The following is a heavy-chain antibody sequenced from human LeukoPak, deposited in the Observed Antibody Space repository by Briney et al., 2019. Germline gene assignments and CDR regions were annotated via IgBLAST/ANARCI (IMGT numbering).Heavy chain of an antibody. V-gene: IGHV3-23*01. CDR2: ISGSGVST. Sequence: QPGGPLRLSCAASGFTFSSCAMSWVRQAPGKGLEWASGISGSGVSTYYADSVKGRFTISRDNSKNTLYLQMSSLRAEDTAVYYCAKIPQTTSVGYFDYWGQGNLVTVSS. D-gene: IGHD4-17*01. CDR3: AKIPQTTSVGYFDY. CDR1: GFTFSSCA. J-gene: IGHJ4*02.